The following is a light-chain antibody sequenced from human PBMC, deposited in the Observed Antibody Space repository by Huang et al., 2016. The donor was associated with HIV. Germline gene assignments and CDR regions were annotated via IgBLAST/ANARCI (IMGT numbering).Light chain of an antibody. CDR3: QQSHATPWT. Sequence: DIQMTQSPSSLSASVGDRVTITCRASQSIRAYLNWYQEKPGKAPQLLIFTASSLQRGVPSWFSGNGSGTDFTLTISSLQPEDFATYYCQQSHATPWTFGQGTKVEIK. CDR1: QSIRAY. CDR2: TAS. V-gene: IGKV1-39*01. J-gene: IGKJ1*01.